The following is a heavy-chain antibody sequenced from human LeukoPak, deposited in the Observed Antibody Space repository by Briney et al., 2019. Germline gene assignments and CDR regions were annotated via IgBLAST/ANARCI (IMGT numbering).Heavy chain of an antibody. CDR2: ISSSSSTI. V-gene: IGHV3-48*04. J-gene: IGHJ3*02. Sequence: PGGSLRLSCAASGFTFSSYSMNWVRQAPGKGLEWVSYISSSSSTIYYADSVKGRFTISRDNAKNSLYLQMNSLRAEDTAVYYCARNGWIQLKDAFDIWGQGTMVTVSS. CDR1: GFTFSSYS. D-gene: IGHD5-18*01. CDR3: ARNGWIQLKDAFDI.